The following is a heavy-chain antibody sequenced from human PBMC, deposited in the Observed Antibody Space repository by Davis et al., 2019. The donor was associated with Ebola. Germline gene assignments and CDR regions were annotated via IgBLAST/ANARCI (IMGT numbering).Heavy chain of an antibody. V-gene: IGHV4-4*07. CDR2: IYTSGST. J-gene: IGHJ6*03. Sequence: PSETLSLTCTVSGGSISSYYWSWIRQPAGKGLEWIGRIYTSGSTNYNPSLKSRVTMSVDTSKNQFSLKLSSVTAADTAVYYCARDSGYHRPYYYMDVWGKGTTVTVSS. CDR3: ARDSGYHRPYYYMDV. CDR1: GGSISSYY. D-gene: IGHD5-12*01.